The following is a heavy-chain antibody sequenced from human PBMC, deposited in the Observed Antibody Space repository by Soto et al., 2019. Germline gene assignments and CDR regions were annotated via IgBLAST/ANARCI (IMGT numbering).Heavy chain of an antibody. CDR1: GFSFSSYA. CDR2: ISGSDGST. V-gene: IGHV3-23*01. Sequence: HPGGSLRLSCVASGFSFSSYAMSWVRQAPGRGLEWVSVISGSDGSTYYADSVKGRFTISRDNSKNTLYLQMNSLRAEDTAVYYCAKDRERDAWYEDYWGQGNLVTVSS. J-gene: IGHJ4*02. D-gene: IGHD6-13*01. CDR3: AKDRERDAWYEDY.